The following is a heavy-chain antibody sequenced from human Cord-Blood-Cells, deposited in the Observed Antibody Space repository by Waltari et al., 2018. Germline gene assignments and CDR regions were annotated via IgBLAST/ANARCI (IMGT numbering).Heavy chain of an antibody. J-gene: IGHJ3*02. CDR3: ARVAGRYYYDSSGYYAFDI. CDR1: GYTFTSYG. CDR2: ISAYNGNT. V-gene: IGHV1-18*01. Sequence: QVQLVQSGAEVKKPGASVKVSCKASGYTFTSYGISWVRQAPGQGLEWMGWISAYNGNTNYAQKLQARVTMTTGTSTSTAYMELRSLRSDDTAVYYCARVAGRYYYDSSGYYAFDIWGQGTMVTVSS. D-gene: IGHD3-22*01.